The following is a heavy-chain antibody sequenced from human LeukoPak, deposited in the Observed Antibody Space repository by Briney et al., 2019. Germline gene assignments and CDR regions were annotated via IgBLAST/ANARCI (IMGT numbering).Heavy chain of an antibody. D-gene: IGHD6-19*01. J-gene: IGHJ4*02. CDR3: ARLLSGWYLADY. CDR1: GFIFSNYN. Sequence: GGSLRLSCAASGFIFSNYNMFWARQAPGKGLEWVSYITSSSNTVHYADSVKGRFTLSRDNAKSSLYLQMNSLRAEDTAIYYCARLLSGWYLADYWGQGTLVTVSS. CDR2: ITSSSNTV. V-gene: IGHV3-48*01.